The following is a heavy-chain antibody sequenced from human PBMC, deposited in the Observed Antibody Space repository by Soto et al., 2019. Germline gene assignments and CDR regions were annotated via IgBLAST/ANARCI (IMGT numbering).Heavy chain of an antibody. CDR2: IYYSGST. V-gene: IGHV4-59*01. CDR1: GGSISSYY. CDR3: AREYCSSTSCYFGLDSGFDP. D-gene: IGHD2-2*01. J-gene: IGHJ5*02. Sequence: PSETLSLTCTVSGGSISSYYWSWIRQPPGKGLDWIGYIYYSGSTNYNPSLKSRVTISVDTSKNQFSLKLSSVTAADTAVYYCAREYCSSTSCYFGLDSGFDPWGQGTLVTVSS.